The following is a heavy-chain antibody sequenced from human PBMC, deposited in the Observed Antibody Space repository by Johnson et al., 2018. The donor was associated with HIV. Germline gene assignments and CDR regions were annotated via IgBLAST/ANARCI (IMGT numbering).Heavy chain of an antibody. J-gene: IGHJ3*02. Sequence: VQLVESGGGVVQPGRSLRLSCAASGFTFSSYAMHWVRQAPGKGLEWVAVISYDGSNKYYADSVKGRFTISRDNSKNTLYLQMNSLRAEDTAVYYCARDRHSYYDSDAFDSWGKGTMVTVSS. CDR1: GFTFSSYA. CDR2: ISYDGSNK. D-gene: IGHD3-22*01. CDR3: ARDRHSYYDSDAFDS. V-gene: IGHV3-30-3*01.